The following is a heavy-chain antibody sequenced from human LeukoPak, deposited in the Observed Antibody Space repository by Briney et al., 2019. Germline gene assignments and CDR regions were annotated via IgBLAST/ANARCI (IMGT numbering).Heavy chain of an antibody. J-gene: IGHJ4*02. CDR1: GFTFSSYT. D-gene: IGHD6-25*01. CDR3: ARSRMVTAAGLFDY. V-gene: IGHV3-21*01. Sequence: PGGSLRLSCAASGFTFSSYTMNWVRQAPGKGLEWASSISSSSSYIYYADSVKGRFTLYRDNAKNSLYLQMNSLRAEDTAVYYCARSRMVTAAGLFDYWGQGTLVTVSS. CDR2: ISSSSSYI.